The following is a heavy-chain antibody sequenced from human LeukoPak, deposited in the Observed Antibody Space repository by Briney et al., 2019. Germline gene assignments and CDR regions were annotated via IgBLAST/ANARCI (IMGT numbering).Heavy chain of an antibody. D-gene: IGHD5-18*01. J-gene: IGHJ4*02. V-gene: IGHV4-59*01. CDR1: GGSISSYY. CDR2: IYYSGST. CDR3: ARDSYGYGFDY. Sequence: PSETLSLTCTVSGGSISSYYWSWIRQPPGKGLEWIGYIYYSGSTNYNPSLKSRVTISVDTSKNQFSLKLSSATAADTAVYYCARDSYGYGFDYWGQGTLVTVSS.